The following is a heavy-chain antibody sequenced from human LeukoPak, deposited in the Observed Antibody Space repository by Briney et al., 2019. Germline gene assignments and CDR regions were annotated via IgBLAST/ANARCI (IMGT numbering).Heavy chain of an antibody. CDR1: GGSIRDYW. D-gene: IGHD1-14*01. Sequence: SETLSLTCAVYGGSIRDYWWSWIRQPPGRRLEWIGEINDAGRTNHNPFVKSPIAISVDTSKNQFSLNLHSVTAADTAMYYCARHRSRTRAFDYWGQGTLVTVSS. V-gene: IGHV4-34*01. J-gene: IGHJ4*02. CDR3: ARHRSRTRAFDY. CDR2: INDAGRT.